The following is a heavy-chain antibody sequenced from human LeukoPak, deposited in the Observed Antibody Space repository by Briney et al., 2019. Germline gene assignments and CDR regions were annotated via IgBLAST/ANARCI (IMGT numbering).Heavy chain of an antibody. J-gene: IGHJ4*02. CDR1: GFTFSSYG. V-gene: IGHV3-23*01. CDR3: AKDVPAAMHFDY. CDR2: ISGSGGST. Sequence: GGSLRLSCAASGFTFSSYGMSWVRQAPGKGLEWVSAISGSGGSTYNADSVKGRFTISRDNSKNTLYLQMSSLRAEDTAVYYCAKDVPAAMHFDYWGQGTLVTVSS. D-gene: IGHD2-2*01.